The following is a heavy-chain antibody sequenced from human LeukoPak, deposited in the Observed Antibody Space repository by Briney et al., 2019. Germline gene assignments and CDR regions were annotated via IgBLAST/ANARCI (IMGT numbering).Heavy chain of an antibody. CDR3: ARVSGYSGYDRDY. D-gene: IGHD5-12*01. V-gene: IGHV1-69*02. CDR1: GGTFSSYT. CDR2: IIPILGIA. J-gene: IGHJ4*02. Sequence: GASVKVSCKASGGTFSSYTISWVRQAPGQGLEWMGRIIPILGIANYAQKFQGRVTITVDKSTSTAYMELSSLRSEDTAVYYCARVSGYSGYDRDYWGQGTLVTVSS.